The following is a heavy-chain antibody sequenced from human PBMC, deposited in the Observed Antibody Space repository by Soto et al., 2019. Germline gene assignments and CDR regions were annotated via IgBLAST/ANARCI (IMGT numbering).Heavy chain of an antibody. D-gene: IGHD2-2*03. J-gene: IGHJ4*02. V-gene: IGHV1-69*02. CDR2: IIPILGIA. CDR3: AAGLDHNKVGY. Sequence: GASVKVSCKASGGTFSSYTISWVRQATGQGLEWMGRIIPILGIANYAQKFQGRVTITADESKNQFSLELTSVTAADTAMYFCAAGLDHNKVGYWGQGTLVTVSS. CDR1: GGTFSSYT.